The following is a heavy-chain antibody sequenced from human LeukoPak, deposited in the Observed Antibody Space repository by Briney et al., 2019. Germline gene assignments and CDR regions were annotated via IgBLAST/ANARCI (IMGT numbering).Heavy chain of an antibody. CDR2: ISGGGGST. J-gene: IGHJ6*03. V-gene: IGHV3-23*01. CDR3: ARDRSGLSAYMDV. Sequence: GGSLRLSCAASGFTFSSYGMSWVRQAPGKGLEGVSAISGGGGSTYYADSVKGRFTISRDNAKNSLYLQMNSLRAEDTAVYYCARDRSGLSAYMDVWGKGTTVTISS. CDR1: GFTFSSYG. D-gene: IGHD1-14*01.